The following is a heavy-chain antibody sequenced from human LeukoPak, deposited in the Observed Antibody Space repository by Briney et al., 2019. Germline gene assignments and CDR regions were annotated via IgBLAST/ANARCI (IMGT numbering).Heavy chain of an antibody. V-gene: IGHV3-30-3*01. D-gene: IGHD4-23*01. CDR1: GFTFSSYT. CDR3: ARVSLLDDGGLGDY. CDR2: ISYDGNNK. J-gene: IGHJ4*02. Sequence: GGSLRLSCAASGFTFSSYTMHWVRQAPGKGLEWVAVISYDGNNKYYADSVKGRFTISRDNSKNTLYLQMNSLRAEDTAVYYCARVSLLDDGGLGDYWGQGTLVTVSS.